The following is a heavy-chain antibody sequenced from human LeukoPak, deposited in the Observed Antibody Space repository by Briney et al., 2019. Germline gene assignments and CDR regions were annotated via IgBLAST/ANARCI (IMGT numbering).Heavy chain of an antibody. D-gene: IGHD3-22*01. J-gene: IGHJ3*02. Sequence: GGSLRLSCAASGFTVSSNYMSWVRQAPGKGLEWVSVIYSGGSTYYADSVKGRFTISRDNSKNTLYLQMNSLRAEDTAVYYCARIRPYYYDSSDAFDIWGQGTMVTVSS. CDR2: IYSGGST. V-gene: IGHV3-66*01. CDR3: ARIRPYYYDSSDAFDI. CDR1: GFTVSSNY.